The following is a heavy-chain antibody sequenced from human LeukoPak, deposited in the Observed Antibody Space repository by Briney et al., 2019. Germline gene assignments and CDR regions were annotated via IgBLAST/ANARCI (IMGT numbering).Heavy chain of an antibody. D-gene: IGHD5-12*01. CDR2: INHSGST. Sequence: SETLSLTCTVSGGSISSGGYYWSWIRQPPGKGLEWIGEINHSGSTNYNPSLRSRVTISVDTSKNQFSLKLSSVTAADTAVYYCARGLGSPCSGYADAFDIWGQGTMVTVSS. V-gene: IGHV4-39*07. CDR1: GGSISSGGYY. CDR3: ARGLGSPCSGYADAFDI. J-gene: IGHJ3*02.